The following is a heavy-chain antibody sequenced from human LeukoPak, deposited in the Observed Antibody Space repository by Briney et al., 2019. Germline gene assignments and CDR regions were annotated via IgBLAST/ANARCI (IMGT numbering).Heavy chain of an antibody. CDR3: ARAGYYDSSGYYYPGDDY. CDR1: GFTFSSYS. D-gene: IGHD3-22*01. Sequence: PGGSLRLSCAASGFTFSSYSMNWVRQAPGKGLGWVSSISSSSYIYYADSVKGRFTISRDNAKNSLYLQMNSLRAEDTAVYYCARAGYYDSSGYYYPGDDYWGQGTLVTVSS. CDR2: ISSSSYI. V-gene: IGHV3-21*01. J-gene: IGHJ4*02.